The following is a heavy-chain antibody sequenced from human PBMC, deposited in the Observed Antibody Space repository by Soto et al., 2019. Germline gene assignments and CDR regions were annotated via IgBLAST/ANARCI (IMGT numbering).Heavy chain of an antibody. Sequence: GGSLRLSCAASGFTFSSCAMGWVRQAPGKGLEWVSSISVNGGSTYYADSVKGRFTISRDNSKNILYLHMISLRAEDTAVYYCAKERNSWYSSGSDSWGQGTLVTVSS. CDR1: GFTFSSCA. D-gene: IGHD2-15*01. CDR3: AKERNSWYSSGSDS. V-gene: IGHV3-23*01. J-gene: IGHJ4*02. CDR2: ISVNGGST.